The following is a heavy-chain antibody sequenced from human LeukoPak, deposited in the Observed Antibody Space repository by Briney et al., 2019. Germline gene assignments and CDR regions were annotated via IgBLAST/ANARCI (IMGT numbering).Heavy chain of an antibody. D-gene: IGHD6-13*01. CDR2: VNPNSGDT. CDR1: GYTFTDYY. J-gene: IGHJ4*02. V-gene: IGHV1-2*02. Sequence: ASVKVSCKASGYTFTDYYMHWVRQAPGQGLEWMGWVNPNSGDTNYVHKFQGRVTMTSGTSISTAYMDLSRVRSDDTAVYYCALLFSSTWYRFDSWGQGTLVTVSS. CDR3: ALLFSSTWYRFDS.